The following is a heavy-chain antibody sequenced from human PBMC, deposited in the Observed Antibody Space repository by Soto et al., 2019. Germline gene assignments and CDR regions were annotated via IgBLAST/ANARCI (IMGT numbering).Heavy chain of an antibody. V-gene: IGHV1-18*01. Sequence: QVHLVQSGAEVKKPGASVKVSCKGSGYTFTSYGITWVRQAPGQGLEWMGWISAHNGNTDYAQKLQGRVTVTRDTSTSTAYMELRRVRADDTAVYYCARGRDGDYWGQGALVTVSS. D-gene: IGHD6-6*01. CDR3: ARGRDGDY. CDR2: ISAHNGNT. J-gene: IGHJ4*02. CDR1: GYTFTSYG.